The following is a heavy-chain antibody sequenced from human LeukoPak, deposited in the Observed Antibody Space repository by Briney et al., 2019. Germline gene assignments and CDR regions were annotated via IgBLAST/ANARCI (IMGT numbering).Heavy chain of an antibody. CDR3: ARHGRIAVAVDAFDI. V-gene: IGHV5-51*01. CDR2: IYPGDSDT. D-gene: IGHD6-19*01. J-gene: IGHJ3*02. Sequence: GESLKISCKGSGYSFTSYWIGWVRQVPGKGLEWMGIIYPGDSDTRYSPSFQGQVTISADKSISTAYLQWSSLKASDTAMYYCARHGRIAVAVDAFDIWGQWTMVTVSS. CDR1: GYSFTSYW.